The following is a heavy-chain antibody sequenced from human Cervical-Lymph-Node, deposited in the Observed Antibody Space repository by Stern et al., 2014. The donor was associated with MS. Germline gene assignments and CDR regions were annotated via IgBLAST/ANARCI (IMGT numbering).Heavy chain of an antibody. CDR1: GFSLTTDGVG. Sequence: ESGPTLVKPTQTLTLTCTFSGFSLTTDGVGVHWIRQPPGKALEWLAVFYGDHEQLYSPSLMSSLTSTKDTSKNQSVLTMTNTDPVDTATYYCAHTTVTFDEAYGLDVWCQGTTVTVSS. J-gene: IGHJ6*02. D-gene: IGHD4-17*01. CDR2: FYGDHEQ. V-gene: IGHV2-5*02. CDR3: AHTTVTFDEAYGLDV.